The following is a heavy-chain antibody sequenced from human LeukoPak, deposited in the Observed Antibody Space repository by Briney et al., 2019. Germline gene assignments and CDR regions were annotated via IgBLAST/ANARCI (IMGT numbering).Heavy chain of an antibody. CDR1: GFTFSSYA. CDR3: ARDYYGSGSYYPLNY. D-gene: IGHD3-10*01. CDR2: IWYDGSNK. Sequence: PGKSLRLSCAASGFTFSSYAMHWVRQAPGKGLEWVTVIWYDGSNKYYADSVQGRFTISRDNSKNTLCLQMNSLRAEDTAVYYCARDYYGSGSYYPLNYWGQGTLVTVSS. J-gene: IGHJ4*02. V-gene: IGHV3-33*01.